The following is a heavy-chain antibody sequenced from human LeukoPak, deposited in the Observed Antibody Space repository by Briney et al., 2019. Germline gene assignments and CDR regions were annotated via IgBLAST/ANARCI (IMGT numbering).Heavy chain of an antibody. CDR2: INPNSGGT. CDR1: GYTFTGYY. D-gene: IGHD6-19*01. J-gene: IGHJ4*02. CDR3: AREQAVAGTALDY. Sequence: ASVKVSCKASGYTFTGYYMHWVRQAPGQGLEWMGRINPNSGGTNYAQKFQGRVTMTRDTSISTAYMEVSRLRSADPAVYYCAREQAVAGTALDYWGQGTLVTVSS. V-gene: IGHV1-2*06.